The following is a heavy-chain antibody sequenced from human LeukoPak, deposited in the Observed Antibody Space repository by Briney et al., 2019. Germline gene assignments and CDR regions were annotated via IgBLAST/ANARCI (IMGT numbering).Heavy chain of an antibody. Sequence: GGALRLSCAAAGFTFSSYAMSWVRQAPGKGLEWFSAISGSGGSTYYADSVKGRFTISRENSKTTLYLQMNSLRAEDTAVYYCAKGPAEVPAAMNDYWGQGTLVTVSS. CDR1: GFTFSSYA. CDR3: AKGPAEVPAAMNDY. D-gene: IGHD2-2*01. J-gene: IGHJ4*02. CDR2: ISGSGGST. V-gene: IGHV3-23*01.